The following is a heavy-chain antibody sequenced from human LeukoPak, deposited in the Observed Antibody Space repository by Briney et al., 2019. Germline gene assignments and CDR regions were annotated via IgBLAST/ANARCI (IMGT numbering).Heavy chain of an antibody. Sequence: GGTLRLSCAASGFSFSSYGMSWVRQAPGKGLEWVSAISGSGGSTYYADSVKGRFTISRDNSKNTLYLQMNSLRAEDTAVYYCAKGQTQGGYDPYFDYWGQGTLVTVSS. D-gene: IGHD5-12*01. CDR3: AKGQTQGGYDPYFDY. V-gene: IGHV3-23*01. CDR2: ISGSGGST. CDR1: GFSFSSYG. J-gene: IGHJ4*02.